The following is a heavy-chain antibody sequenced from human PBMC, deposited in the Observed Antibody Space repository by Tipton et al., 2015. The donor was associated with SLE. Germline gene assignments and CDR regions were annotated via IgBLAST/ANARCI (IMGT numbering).Heavy chain of an antibody. D-gene: IGHD1-26*01. CDR3: ARAYSGTYYFDY. V-gene: IGHV4-30-4*01. CDR1: GGSISSGDYY. Sequence: TLSLTCTVSGGSISSGDYYWSWIRQPPGKGLEWIGYIYYSGSTYYNPSLKSRVTISVDTSKNQFSLKLSSVTAADTAVYYCARAYSGTYYFDYWGQGTLVTVSS. CDR2: IYYSGST. J-gene: IGHJ4*02.